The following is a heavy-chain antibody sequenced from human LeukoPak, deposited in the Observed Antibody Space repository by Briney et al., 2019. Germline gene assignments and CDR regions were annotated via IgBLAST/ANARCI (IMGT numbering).Heavy chain of an antibody. CDR1: GYTFTSYY. J-gene: IGHJ3*02. CDR3: ARDRRVYYDSTSVDI. CDR2: ISAYNGNT. D-gene: IGHD3-22*01. Sequence: ASVKVSCKTSGYTFTSYYVSWVRQAPGQGLEWMGWISAYNGNTNYAQKLQGRVTMTTDTSTSTAYMELRSLRSDDTAVYYCARDRRVYYDSTSVDIWGQGTMVTVSS. V-gene: IGHV1-18*04.